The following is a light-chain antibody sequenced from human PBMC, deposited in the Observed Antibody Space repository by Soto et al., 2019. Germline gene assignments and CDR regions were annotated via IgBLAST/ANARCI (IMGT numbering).Light chain of an antibody. CDR3: QQYNTFWT. V-gene: IGKV1-17*01. J-gene: IGKJ1*01. CDR2: AAS. CDR1: QGIRND. Sequence: DIQMTQSPSSLSASVGDRLAITCRASQGIRNDLGWYQQKPGKAPKRLIYAASSLQSGVPSRFSGSGSGTDFTLTISSLQPDDFATYYCQQYNTFWTFGPGTKVDIK.